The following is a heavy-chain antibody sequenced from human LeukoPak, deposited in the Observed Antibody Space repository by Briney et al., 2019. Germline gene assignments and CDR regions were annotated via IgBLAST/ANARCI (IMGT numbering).Heavy chain of an antibody. V-gene: IGHV4-59*01. CDR3: ARAPLALIVFDI. Sequence: ADTLSLTCTVSGDSMISYYWSWIRQLPGKGLEWIGYIHYSGSTNYNPSLKSRVTISVDTSKKQFSLKLSSVTAADTAMYYCARAPLALIVFDIWGQGTMVTVSS. CDR1: GDSMISYY. J-gene: IGHJ3*02. D-gene: IGHD2-21*01. CDR2: IHYSGST.